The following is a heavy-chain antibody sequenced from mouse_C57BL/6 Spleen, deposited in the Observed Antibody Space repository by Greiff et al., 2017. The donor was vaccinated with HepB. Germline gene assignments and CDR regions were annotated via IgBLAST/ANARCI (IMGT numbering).Heavy chain of an antibody. CDR2: IDPSDSYT. D-gene: IGHD1-1*01. CDR3: ARDYGSSHYFDY. V-gene: IGHV1-59*01. CDR1: GYTFTSYW. Sequence: VQLQQPGAELVRPGTSVKLSCKASGYTFTSYWMHWVKQRPGQGLEWIGVIDPSDSYTNYNQKFKGKATLTVDTSSSTAYMQLSSLTSEDSAVYYCARDYGSSHYFDYWGQGTTLTVSS. J-gene: IGHJ2*01.